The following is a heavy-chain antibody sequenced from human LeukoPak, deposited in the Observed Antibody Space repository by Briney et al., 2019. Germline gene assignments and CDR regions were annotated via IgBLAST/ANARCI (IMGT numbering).Heavy chain of an antibody. Sequence: PSETLSLTCTVSGGSISSSSYYWGWIRQPPGKGLEWIGSIYYSGSTYYNPSLKSRVTISVDTSKNQFSLKLSSVTAADTAVYYCARQDDSSGYYVDYYYYGMDVWGQGTTVTVSS. CDR3: ARQDDSSGYYVDYYYYGMDV. D-gene: IGHD3-22*01. CDR2: IYYSGST. V-gene: IGHV4-39*01. J-gene: IGHJ6*02. CDR1: GGSISSSSYY.